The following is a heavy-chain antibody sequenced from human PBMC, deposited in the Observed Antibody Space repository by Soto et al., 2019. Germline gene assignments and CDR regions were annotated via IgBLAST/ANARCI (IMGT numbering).Heavy chain of an antibody. CDR3: ASAYYYGSGGYSFDC. CDR1: GFSLSDHY. Sequence: EVELVESGGGLVQPGGSLRLSCASSGFSLSDHYMDWVRQAPGKGLEWVGRTRNKGYSYTTEYAASVKGRFTISRDESKNSMYLQMDSLKTEDTAVYYCASAYYYGSGGYSFDCWGQGTLVTVSS. J-gene: IGHJ4*02. V-gene: IGHV3-72*01. CDR2: TRNKGYSYTT. D-gene: IGHD3-22*01.